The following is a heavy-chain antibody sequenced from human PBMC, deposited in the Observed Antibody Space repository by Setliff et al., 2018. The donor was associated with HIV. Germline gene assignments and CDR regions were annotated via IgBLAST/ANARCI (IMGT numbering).Heavy chain of an antibody. CDR2: ISGSGGST. V-gene: IGHV3-23*01. CDR3: VRGETYAHWPKGDY. Sequence: GGSLRLSCAASGFTFSSYAMSWVRQAPGKGLEWVSAISGSGGSTYYANSVKGRFTISRDNSKTMVFLRMNSLRPEDSAMYYCVRGETYAHWPKGDYWGQGTLVTVSS. CDR1: GFTFSSYA. J-gene: IGHJ4*02. D-gene: IGHD3-16*01.